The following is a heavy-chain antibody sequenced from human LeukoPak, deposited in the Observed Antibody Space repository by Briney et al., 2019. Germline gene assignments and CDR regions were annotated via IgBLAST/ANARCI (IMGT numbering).Heavy chain of an antibody. V-gene: IGHV4-4*07. CDR1: GGSIGSYY. J-gene: IGHJ4*02. CDR2: IYTSGST. Sequence: PSETLSLTXTVSGGSIGSYYWSWIRQPAGKGLEWIGRIYTSGSTNYNPSLKSRVTMSVDTSKNQFSLKLSSVTAADTAVHYCARNRGYSGYEIGYWGQGTLVTVSS. CDR3: ARNRGYSGYEIGY. D-gene: IGHD5-12*01.